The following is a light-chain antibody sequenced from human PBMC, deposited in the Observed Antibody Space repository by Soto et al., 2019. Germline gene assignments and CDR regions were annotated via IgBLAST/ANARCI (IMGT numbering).Light chain of an antibody. J-gene: IGKJ2*01. CDR2: DAS. Sequence: EIVLTQSPATLSLSPGERATLFCRASQSISSYLAWYQQTSGQAPRLLIYDASNRATGIPARFSGGGSGTDCTLTISSLEPEDFAVYYCQQRSNWPPTFGQGTNLEIK. V-gene: IGKV3-11*01. CDR3: QQRSNWPPT. CDR1: QSISSY.